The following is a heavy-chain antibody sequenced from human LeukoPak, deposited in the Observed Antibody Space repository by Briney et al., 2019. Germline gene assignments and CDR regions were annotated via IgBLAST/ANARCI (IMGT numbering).Heavy chain of an antibody. J-gene: IGHJ4*02. CDR1: VFTVSSKF. V-gene: IGHV3-53*01. D-gene: IGHD3-16*01. Sequence: GGSLRLSCAASVFTVSSKFMHWVRQAPGKGLEWVSVIYSGGITHYADSVAGRFSISRDNSKNTLYLHMNSLRADDTAVYYCAKDEVASGGGLDSWGQGTLVTVSS. CDR2: IYSGGIT. CDR3: AKDEVASGGGLDS.